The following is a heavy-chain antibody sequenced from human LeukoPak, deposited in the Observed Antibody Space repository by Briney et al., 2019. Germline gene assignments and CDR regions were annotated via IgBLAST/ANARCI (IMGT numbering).Heavy chain of an antibody. V-gene: IGHV4-59*01. CDR3: ARHGSSYSFDC. CDR1: GGSISRYY. Sequence: PSETLSLTCTVSGGSISRYYWSWIRQSPVRGLEWIGYIDYSESTNYNPSLKSRVSISVDTSKNQFSLKLSSVTAADTAVYYCARHGSSYSFDCWGQGTLVTVSS. CDR2: IDYSEST. J-gene: IGHJ4*02. D-gene: IGHD6-13*01.